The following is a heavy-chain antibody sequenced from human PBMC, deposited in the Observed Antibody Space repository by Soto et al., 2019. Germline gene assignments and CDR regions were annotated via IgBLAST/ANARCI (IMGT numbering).Heavy chain of an antibody. Sequence: EVQLVESGGGLVMPGGSLRLSCAASGFTFASYHMSWVRQAPGKGLDWVSSINPSSSHIYYADSVRGRFTISRDDSNNSLYLHMNSLRTEDVAIYYCTRAYCGGVGCYLRRDAFDVWGQGTTVMVSS. J-gene: IGHJ3*01. CDR3: TRAYCGGVGCYLRRDAFDV. CDR2: INPSSSHI. V-gene: IGHV3-21*04. D-gene: IGHD2-21*01. CDR1: GFTFASYH.